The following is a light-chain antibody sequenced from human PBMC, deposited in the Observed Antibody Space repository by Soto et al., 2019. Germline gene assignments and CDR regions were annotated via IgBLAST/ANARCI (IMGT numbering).Light chain of an antibody. J-gene: IGKJ3*01. CDR3: QQYGSSPPNFT. V-gene: IGKV3-20*01. Sequence: EIVLTQSPGTLSLSPGERATLSCRASQSVSSNYLAWYQQRPGQAPRLLIFGASYRATGIPDRFSGSGSETDFTLTISRLEPEDFAVYYCQQYGSSPPNFTFGPGTKVDSK. CDR2: GAS. CDR1: QSVSSNY.